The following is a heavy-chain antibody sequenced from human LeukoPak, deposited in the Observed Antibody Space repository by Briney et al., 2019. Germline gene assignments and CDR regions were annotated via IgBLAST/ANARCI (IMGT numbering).Heavy chain of an antibody. CDR3: ARGGYDFWVENWFDP. CDR2: IYYSGST. D-gene: IGHD3-3*01. CDR1: GGSLSRYY. J-gene: IGHJ5*02. V-gene: IGHV4-59*01. Sequence: PETLSLTCTVSGGSLSRYYWRWLRQPPGTGLGGGGDIYYSGSTKYNPSLKSRVTISVGTSKNQFSLKLRSVTAADTAVYYCARGGYDFWVENWFDPWGQGTLVTVSS.